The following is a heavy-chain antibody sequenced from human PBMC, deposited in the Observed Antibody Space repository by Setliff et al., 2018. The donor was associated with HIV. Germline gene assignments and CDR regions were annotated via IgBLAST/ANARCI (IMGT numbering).Heavy chain of an antibody. CDR1: GASVASGDSY. V-gene: IGHV4-61*09. Sequence: SETLSLTCTVSGASVASGDSYWSWIRLPAGKGLEWIGHVHTNVRTNYHPSLNSRVTISAGISKNEFSLNLRSVTAADTAVYFCARDRFGVPANDWGQGILVTVSS. CDR2: VHTNVRT. D-gene: IGHD3-3*01. CDR3: ARDRFGVPAND. J-gene: IGHJ4*02.